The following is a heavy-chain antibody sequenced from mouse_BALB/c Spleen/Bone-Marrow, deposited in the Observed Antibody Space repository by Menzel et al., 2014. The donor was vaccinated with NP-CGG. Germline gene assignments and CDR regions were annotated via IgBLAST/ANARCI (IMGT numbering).Heavy chain of an antibody. CDR2: IDPANGNT. D-gene: IGHD1-2*01. V-gene: IGHV14-3*02. J-gene: IGHJ2*01. CDR1: GFNIKDSY. Sequence: DVKLKESGAELVKPGASVKLSCTASGFNIKDSYMHWVKQRPEQGLEWIGRIDPANGNTKYDPKFQGKATITADTSSNTAYLHISSLTSEATAVYYCARYRLGTYFDYWGQGTTLTVSS. CDR3: ARYRLGTYFDY.